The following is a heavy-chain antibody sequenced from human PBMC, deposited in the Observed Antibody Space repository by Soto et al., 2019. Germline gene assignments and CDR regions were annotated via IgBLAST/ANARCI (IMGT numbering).Heavy chain of an antibody. V-gene: IGHV4-30-2*01. Sequence: PSETLSLTCAVSGGSISSGGYSWSWIRQPPGKGLEWIGYIYHSGSTYYNPSLKSRVTISVDRSKNQFSLKLSSVTPEDTAVYYCARERNMVRGVLGWFDPWGQGTLVTVS. CDR3: ARERNMVRGVLGWFDP. CDR1: GGSISSGGYS. CDR2: IYHSGST. D-gene: IGHD3-10*01. J-gene: IGHJ5*02.